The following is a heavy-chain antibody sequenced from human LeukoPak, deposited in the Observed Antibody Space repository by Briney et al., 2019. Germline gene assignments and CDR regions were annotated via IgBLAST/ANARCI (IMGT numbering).Heavy chain of an antibody. CDR1: SESFSGYF. CDR3: ARLVVPAAIAFDY. D-gene: IGHD2-2*01. J-gene: IGHJ4*02. V-gene: IGHV4-34*01. CDR2: INYSGST. Sequence: SETLSLTCAIYSESFSGYFWSWIRQPPGKGLEWIGEINYSGSTNYNPSLKSRVTISVDTSRNQFSLKLSSMTAADTAVYYCARLVVPAAIAFDYWGQGTLVTVSS.